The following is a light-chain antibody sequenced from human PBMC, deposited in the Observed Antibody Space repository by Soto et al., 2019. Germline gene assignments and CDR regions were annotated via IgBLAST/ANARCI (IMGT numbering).Light chain of an antibody. CDR2: DDN. V-gene: IGLV1-51*01. CDR1: RSNIGNNY. J-gene: IGLJ2*01. Sequence: QSVLTQPPSVSAAPGQRVTISCSGSRSNIGNNYVSWYQQLPGTAPKLLIYDDNKRPLGIPDRFYGSKSGTSATLGITRLQTGDEADYYCGTWDSSLSAVVFGGGTKLPVL. CDR3: GTWDSSLSAVV.